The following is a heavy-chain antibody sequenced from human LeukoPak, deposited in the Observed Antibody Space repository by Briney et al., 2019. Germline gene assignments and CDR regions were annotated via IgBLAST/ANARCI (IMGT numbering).Heavy chain of an antibody. CDR1: GYTFTGYY. D-gene: IGHD3-10*01. Sequence: GASVKVSCKASGYTFTGYYMRGVRQAPAQGLEWMGWINPNSGGTHYAQKFQGGVTMNRDTSISTVYMALSRLRTEDTAVYYWARGDGSGGELYYYYMDVWGKGTTVTVSS. J-gene: IGHJ6*03. CDR3: ARGDGSGGELYYYYMDV. V-gene: IGHV1-2*02. CDR2: INPNSGGT.